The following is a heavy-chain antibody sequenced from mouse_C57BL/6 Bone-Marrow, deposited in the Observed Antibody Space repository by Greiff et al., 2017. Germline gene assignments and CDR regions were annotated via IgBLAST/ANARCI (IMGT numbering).Heavy chain of an antibody. J-gene: IGHJ2*01. CDR1: GYTFTSYW. CDR3: ARETPITTVVQDYFDY. Sequence: VQLQQSGAELVMPGASVKLSCKASGYTFTSYWMHWVKQRPGQGLEWIGEIDPSDSYTNYNQKFKGKSTLTVDKSSSTAYMQLSSLTSEDSAVYYCARETPITTVVQDYFDYWGQGTTLTVSA. V-gene: IGHV1-69*01. CDR2: IDPSDSYT. D-gene: IGHD1-1*01.